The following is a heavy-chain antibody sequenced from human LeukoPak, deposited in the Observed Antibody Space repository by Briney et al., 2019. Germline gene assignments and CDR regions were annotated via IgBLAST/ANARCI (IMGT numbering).Heavy chain of an antibody. Sequence: SETLSLTCTVSGGSISSYYWSWLRQPPGKGLEWIGYIYYSGSTNYNPSLKSRVTISVDTSKNQFSLKLSSVTAADTAVYYCARSIAAAGIYYYYYGMDVWGQGTTVTVSS. V-gene: IGHV4-59*08. J-gene: IGHJ6*02. CDR2: IYYSGST. CDR3: ARSIAAAGIYYYYYGMDV. CDR1: GGSISSYY. D-gene: IGHD6-13*01.